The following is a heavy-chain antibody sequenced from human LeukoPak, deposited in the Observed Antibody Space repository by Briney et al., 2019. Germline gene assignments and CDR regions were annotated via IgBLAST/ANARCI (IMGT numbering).Heavy chain of an antibody. CDR2: MNPNSGNT. Sequence: ASVKVSCKASGGTFSSYAISWVRQAPGQGLEWMGWMNPNSGNTGYAQKFQGRVTITRNTSISTAYMELSSLRSEDTAVYYCARGRPLRAGDYYMDVWGKGTTVTVSS. CDR3: ARGRPLRAGDYYMDV. J-gene: IGHJ6*03. D-gene: IGHD4-17*01. V-gene: IGHV1-8*03. CDR1: GGTFSSYA.